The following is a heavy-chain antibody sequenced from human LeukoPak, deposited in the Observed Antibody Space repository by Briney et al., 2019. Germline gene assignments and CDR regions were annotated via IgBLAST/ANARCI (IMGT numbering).Heavy chain of an antibody. CDR3: TRDANFRGYSYGYDY. Sequence: GGSLRLFCTASGFTFGDYAMIWVRQAPGKGLEGVSFFRSKAYGGTTEYTASVKGRFTISRDDSKSIAYLQMNSLKTEDTAVYYCTRDANFRGYSYGYDYWGQGTLVTVSS. V-gene: IGHV3-49*04. D-gene: IGHD5-18*01. CDR1: GFTFGDYA. J-gene: IGHJ4*02. CDR2: FRSKAYGGTT.